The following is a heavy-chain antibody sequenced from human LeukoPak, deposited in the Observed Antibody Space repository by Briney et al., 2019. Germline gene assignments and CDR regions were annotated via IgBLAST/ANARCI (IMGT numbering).Heavy chain of an antibody. CDR3: ARGSDDYGDIYDAFEI. J-gene: IGHJ3*02. V-gene: IGHV3-30-3*01. D-gene: IGHD4-17*01. Sequence: GGSLRLSCAASGFTFSSYPMHWVRQAPGKGLEWVAFISYDGSNKYYTDSVKGRFTISRDNSKNTLYLQMNSLRAEDTALYYCARGSDDYGDIYDAFEIWGQGTMVTVSS. CDR1: GFTFSSYP. CDR2: ISYDGSNK.